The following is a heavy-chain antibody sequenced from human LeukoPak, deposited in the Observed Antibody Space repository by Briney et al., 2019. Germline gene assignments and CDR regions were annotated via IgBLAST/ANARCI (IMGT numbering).Heavy chain of an antibody. V-gene: IGHV3-48*01. Sequence: GGSLRLSCAASGLTFSSYSMNWVRHAPGKGLEWVSYIRSSSSTIYYADSVKGRFTISRHDAKNSLYLQMNSLRAEDTAVYYCASWTVTTQYYYYYYYMDVWGKGTTVTVSS. CDR3: ASWTVTTQYYYYYYYMDV. CDR2: IRSSSSTI. D-gene: IGHD4-17*01. J-gene: IGHJ6*03. CDR1: GLTFSSYS.